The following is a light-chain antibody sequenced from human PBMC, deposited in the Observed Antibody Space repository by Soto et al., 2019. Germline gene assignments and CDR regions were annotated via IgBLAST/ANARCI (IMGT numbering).Light chain of an antibody. V-gene: IGKV1-39*01. CDR3: LCYITYPWT. CDR2: DAS. CDR1: QNINNY. Sequence: DIKVTQSPTSLSASEGDRVTITCRASQNINNYLSWYQHKPGKAPKLLIYDASTLQSGVPSRFSGSGSGTEFSLTISSLQPEDFATYYCLCYITYPWTFGQGTKVDIK. J-gene: IGKJ1*01.